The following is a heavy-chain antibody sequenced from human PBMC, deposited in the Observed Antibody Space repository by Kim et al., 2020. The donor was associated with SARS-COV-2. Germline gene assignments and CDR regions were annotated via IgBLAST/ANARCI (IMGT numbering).Heavy chain of an antibody. V-gene: IGHV3-11*01. CDR3: AGGVEYSSSSSDY. Sequence: GGSLRLSCAASGFTFSDYYMSWIRQAPGKGLEWVSYISSSGSTIYYADSVKGRFTISRDNAKNSLYLQMNSLRAEDTAVYYCAGGVEYSSSSSDYWGQGTLVTVSS. J-gene: IGHJ4*02. D-gene: IGHD6-6*01. CDR1: GFTFSDYY. CDR2: ISSSGSTI.